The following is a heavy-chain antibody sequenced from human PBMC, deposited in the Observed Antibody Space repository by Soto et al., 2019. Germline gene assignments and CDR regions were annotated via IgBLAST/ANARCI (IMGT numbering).Heavy chain of an antibody. Sequence: EVQLVESGGGLVQPGGSLRLSCAASGFTFSSYWMSWVRQAPGKGLEWVANIKKDASEKYYVDSVKGRFTIARDNAKTSLYLQMNSLRAEDTAVYYCARDLASTTIPNYWGQGTLVTVSS. V-gene: IGHV3-7*04. CDR3: ARDLASTTIPNY. CDR1: GFTFSSYW. D-gene: IGHD4-17*01. J-gene: IGHJ4*02. CDR2: IKKDASEK.